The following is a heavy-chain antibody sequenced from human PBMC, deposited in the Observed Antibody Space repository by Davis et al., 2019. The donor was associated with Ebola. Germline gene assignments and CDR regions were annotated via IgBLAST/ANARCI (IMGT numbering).Heavy chain of an antibody. D-gene: IGHD6-6*01. V-gene: IGHV3-21*01. Sequence: GGSLRLSCAASGFTFSSYSMNWVRQAPGKGLEWVSSISSSSSYIYYADSVKGRFTISRDNSKNTLYLQMKSLRAEDTAVYYCASPGRIAARSYGMDVWGQGTTVTVSS. J-gene: IGHJ6*02. CDR1: GFTFSSYS. CDR2: ISSSSSYI. CDR3: ASPGRIAARSYGMDV.